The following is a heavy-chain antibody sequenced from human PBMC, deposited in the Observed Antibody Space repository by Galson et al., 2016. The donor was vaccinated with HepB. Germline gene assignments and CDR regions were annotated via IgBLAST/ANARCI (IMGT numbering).Heavy chain of an antibody. D-gene: IGHD2-15*01. V-gene: IGHV3-64D*06. J-gene: IGHJ6*03. Sequence: SLRLSCAASGFTFSNSAMHWVRQAPGKGLEHVSAISSNGRNTYYADSAKGRFTISRDNSRKTLYLQMSSLRAEDTAVYYCARDDARRRWSRASNYYMDVWGKGTPVTVSS. CDR2: ISSNGRNT. CDR3: ARDDARRRWSRASNYYMDV. CDR1: GFTFSNSA.